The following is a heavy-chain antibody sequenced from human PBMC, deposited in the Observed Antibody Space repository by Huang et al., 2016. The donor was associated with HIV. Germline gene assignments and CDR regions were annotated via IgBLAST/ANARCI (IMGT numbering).Heavy chain of an antibody. D-gene: IGHD2-2*01. Sequence: QVQLTQSGAEVKKPGASVKVSCKVSGYTLSELSMNWVRQAHGKGLEWRGGLDPEDEETIYAQKFQGRLTMTEDTSADTAYMELASLRSEDTAVYYCATGKYGSSFNYWGQGTLVTVSS. CDR3: ATGKYGSSFNY. V-gene: IGHV1-24*01. CDR1: GYTLSELS. J-gene: IGHJ4*02. CDR2: LDPEDEET.